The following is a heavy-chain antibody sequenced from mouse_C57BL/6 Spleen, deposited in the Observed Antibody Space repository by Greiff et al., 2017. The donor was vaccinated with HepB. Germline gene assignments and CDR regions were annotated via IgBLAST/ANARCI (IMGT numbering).Heavy chain of an antibody. D-gene: IGHD3-2*02. Sequence: QVQLQQSGPELVKPGASVKISCKASGYAFSSSWMNWVKQRPGKGLEWIGRIYPGDGDTNYNGKFKGKATLTADKSSSTAYMQLSSLTSEDSAVYFCARRYSAGYAMDYWGQGTSVTVSS. CDR1: GYAFSSSW. J-gene: IGHJ4*01. CDR2: IYPGDGDT. CDR3: ARRYSAGYAMDY. V-gene: IGHV1-82*01.